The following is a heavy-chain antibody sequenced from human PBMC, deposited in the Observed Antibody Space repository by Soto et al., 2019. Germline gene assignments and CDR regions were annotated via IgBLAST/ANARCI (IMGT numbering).Heavy chain of an antibody. CDR1: GASMTNSS. Sequence: SETLSLTCTVSGASMTNSSWHWIRQPPGKGLEWVGYVSYSGNTRHNPSLKNRVTISVDSSKNRFYLKLTSVTAADTALYYCARDRTSFGLHVWGQGTKVTVSS. V-gene: IGHV4-59*01. J-gene: IGHJ6*02. CDR2: VSYSGNT. D-gene: IGHD1-7*01. CDR3: ARDRTSFGLHV.